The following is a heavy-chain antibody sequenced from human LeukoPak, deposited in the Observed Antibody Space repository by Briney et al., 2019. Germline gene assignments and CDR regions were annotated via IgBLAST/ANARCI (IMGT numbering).Heavy chain of an antibody. CDR1: GGSISSYY. CDR2: IYTSGST. V-gene: IGHV4-4*07. CDR3: ARDKRIVVVPAARGGNWFDP. D-gene: IGHD2-2*01. J-gene: IGHJ5*02. Sequence: SETLSLTCTVSGGSISSYYWSWIRQPAGTGLEWIGRIYTSGSTNYNPSLKSRVTISVDKSKNQFSLKLSSVTAADTAVYYCARDKRIVVVPAARGGNWFDPWGQGTLVTVSS.